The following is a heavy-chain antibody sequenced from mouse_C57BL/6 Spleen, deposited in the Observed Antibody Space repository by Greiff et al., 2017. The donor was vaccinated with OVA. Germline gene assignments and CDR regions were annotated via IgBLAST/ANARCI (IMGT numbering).Heavy chain of an antibody. Sequence: QVQLQQSGTELVKPGASVKLSCKASGYTFTSYWMHWVKQRPGQGLEWIGNINPSNGGTNYNEKFKSKATLTVDKSSSTAYMQLSSLTSEDSAVYYCARSGYDYDGYYYAMDYWGQGTSVTVSS. CDR2: INPSNGGT. J-gene: IGHJ4*01. D-gene: IGHD2-4*01. CDR3: ARSGYDYDGYYYAMDY. V-gene: IGHV1-53*01. CDR1: GYTFTSYW.